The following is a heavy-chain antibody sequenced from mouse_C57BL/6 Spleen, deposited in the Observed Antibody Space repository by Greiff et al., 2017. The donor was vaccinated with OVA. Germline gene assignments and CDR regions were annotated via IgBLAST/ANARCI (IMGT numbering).Heavy chain of an antibody. D-gene: IGHD1-1*01. V-gene: IGHV1-18*01. Sequence: VQLKESGPELVKPGASVKIPCKASGYTFTDYNMDWVKQSHGKSLEWIGDINPNNGGTIYNQKFKGKATLTVDKSSSTAYMELRSLTSEDTAVYYGARDYGSSYGAMDYWGQGTSVTVSS. CDR2: INPNNGGT. J-gene: IGHJ4*01. CDR3: ARDYGSSYGAMDY. CDR1: GYTFTDYN.